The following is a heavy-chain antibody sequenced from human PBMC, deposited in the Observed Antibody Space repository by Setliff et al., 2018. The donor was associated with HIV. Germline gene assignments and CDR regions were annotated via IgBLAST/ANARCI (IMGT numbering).Heavy chain of an antibody. J-gene: IGHJ5*02. D-gene: IGHD2-21*01. V-gene: IGHV4-39*01. CDR3: ARVPVAGANWFDP. CDR1: GVSINRTDHY. CDR2: VSRSGST. Sequence: NPSETLSLTCSVSGVSINRTDHYWGWIRQSPGKRLEWIGSVSRSGSTYYNPSLKSRITISVDRSKNLFSLKLISVTAADQGVYYCARVPVAGANWFDPWGLGTLVTVSS.